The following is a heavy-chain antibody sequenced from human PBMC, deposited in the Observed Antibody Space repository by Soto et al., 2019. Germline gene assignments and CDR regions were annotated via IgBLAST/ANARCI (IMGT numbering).Heavy chain of an antibody. CDR3: AYPLYSRAYYYYGMDV. Sequence: GGSLRLSCAASGFIFSSYAMSWVRQAPGKGLEWVSAISGSGGSTYYADSVKGRFTISRDNSKNTLYLQMNSLRAEDTAVYYCAYPLYSRAYYYYGMDVWGQGTTVTVSS. J-gene: IGHJ6*02. CDR2: ISGSGGST. V-gene: IGHV3-23*01. D-gene: IGHD6-13*01. CDR1: GFIFSSYA.